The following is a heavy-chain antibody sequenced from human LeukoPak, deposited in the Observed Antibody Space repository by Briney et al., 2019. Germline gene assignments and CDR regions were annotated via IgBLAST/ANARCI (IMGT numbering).Heavy chain of an antibody. J-gene: IGHJ6*03. CDR2: IYHSGST. Sequence: PSETLSLTCTVSGGSTSSGGYYWSWIRQPPGKGLEWIGYIYHSGSTYYNPSLKSRVTISVDTSKNQFSLKLSSVTAADTAVYYCARDLGHYDFWSGSGYYYYYMDVWGKGTTVTVSS. D-gene: IGHD3-3*01. CDR3: ARDLGHYDFWSGSGYYYYYMDV. CDR1: GGSTSSGGYY. V-gene: IGHV4-30-2*01.